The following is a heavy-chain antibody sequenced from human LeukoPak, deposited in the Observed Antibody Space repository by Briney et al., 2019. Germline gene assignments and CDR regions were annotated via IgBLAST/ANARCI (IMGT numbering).Heavy chain of an antibody. CDR2: IKSKSAGGTI. V-gene: IGHV3-15*01. D-gene: IGHD3-22*01. CDR1: GFSFSNAW. CDR3: TTYDRSGYYSDY. J-gene: IGHJ4*02. Sequence: GGSLRLSCAASGFSFSNAWMSWVRQAPGKGLEWVGRIKSKSAGGTIEYGAPVEGRFTISRDDSENMLYLQMSSLKAEDTAVYYCTTYDRSGYYSDYWGQGTLVTVSS.